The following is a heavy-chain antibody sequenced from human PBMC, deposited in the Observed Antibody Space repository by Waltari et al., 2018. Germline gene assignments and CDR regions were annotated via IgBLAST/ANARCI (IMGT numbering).Heavy chain of an antibody. CDR3: TTDGGTVLRFFGVVMDY. V-gene: IGHV3-15*01. J-gene: IGHJ4*02. Sequence: EVQLVESGGGLVKPGGSLRLSCAASGFTFSNAWMSWVRQAPGKVLEWVGRIKSKTDGGTTDYAAPVKGRFTISRDDSKNTLYLQMNSLKTEDTAVYYCTTDGGTVLRFFGVVMDYWGQGTLVTVSS. CDR2: IKSKTDGGTT. CDR1: GFTFSNAW. D-gene: IGHD3-3*01.